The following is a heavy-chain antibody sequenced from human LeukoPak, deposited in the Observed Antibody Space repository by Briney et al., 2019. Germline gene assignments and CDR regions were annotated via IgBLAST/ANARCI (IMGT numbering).Heavy chain of an antibody. J-gene: IGHJ3*02. Sequence: ASVKVSCKASGYTFTSYYMHWVRQAPGQGLVWMGIINPSGGSTSYAQKFQGRVTMTRDTSTSTVYMELSSLRSEDTAVYYCARALPNSGSYLDAFDIWGQGTMVTVSS. V-gene: IGHV1-46*01. CDR2: INPSGGST. CDR3: ARALPNSGSYLDAFDI. D-gene: IGHD1-26*01. CDR1: GYTFTSYY.